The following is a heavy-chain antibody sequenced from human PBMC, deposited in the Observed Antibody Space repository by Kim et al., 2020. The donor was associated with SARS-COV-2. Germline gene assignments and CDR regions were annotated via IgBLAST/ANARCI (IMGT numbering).Heavy chain of an antibody. Sequence: SPSFQGQVTISADKSITTAYLQWSSLKASDTAMYYCARLRGSWNDVHWFDPWGQGTLVTVSS. D-gene: IGHD1-1*01. CDR3: ARLRGSWNDVHWFDP. J-gene: IGHJ5*02. V-gene: IGHV5-51*01.